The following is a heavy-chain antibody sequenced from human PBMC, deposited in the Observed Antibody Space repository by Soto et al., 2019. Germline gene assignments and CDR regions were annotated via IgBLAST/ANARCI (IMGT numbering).Heavy chain of an antibody. D-gene: IGHD2-15*01. CDR3: AGTYCSGGSCYGYYYYYYGMDV. CDR2: IYYSGST. V-gene: IGHV4-39*01. Sequence: SETLSLTCTVSGGSISSSIYYWGWIRHPPGKGLEWIGSIYYSGSTYYNPSLKSRVTISVDTSKNQFSLKLSSVTAADTAVYYCAGTYCSGGSCYGYYYYYYGMDVWGQGTTVTVSS. CDR1: GGSISSSIYY. J-gene: IGHJ6*02.